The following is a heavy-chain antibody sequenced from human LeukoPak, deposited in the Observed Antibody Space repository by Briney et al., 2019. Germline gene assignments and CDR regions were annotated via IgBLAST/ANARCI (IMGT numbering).Heavy chain of an antibody. CDR1: GITFSSYA. CDR2: IIPMLGLT. CDR3: AKDGDSSSGHCDY. D-gene: IGHD6-19*01. Sequence: SVKVSCKTSGITFSSYAMSWVRQAPGQGLEWMGRIIPMLGLTDYAQKFQGRVTITADTSTRTVYMELTSLTSEDTAVYYCAKDGDSSSGHCDYWGQGTLVTVSS. V-gene: IGHV1-69*04. J-gene: IGHJ4*02.